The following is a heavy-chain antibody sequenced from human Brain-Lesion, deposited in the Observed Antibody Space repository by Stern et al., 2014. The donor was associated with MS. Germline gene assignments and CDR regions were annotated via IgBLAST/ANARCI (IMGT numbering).Heavy chain of an antibody. CDR3: ATLSPGAGGNYYRHFDY. CDR2: FDRGDGET. D-gene: IGHD1-26*01. V-gene: IGHV1-24*01. J-gene: IGHJ4*02. CDR1: GYTLTELS. Sequence: VQLVESGAEVKKPGGSVKVSCTVSGYTLTELSMNCVRQAPRKGLEWVGGFDRGDGETIYAQKFKGRFTMSEDTSKDTHYMELSSLRSDDPAVYYCATLSPGAGGNYYRHFDYWGQGTLVTVSS.